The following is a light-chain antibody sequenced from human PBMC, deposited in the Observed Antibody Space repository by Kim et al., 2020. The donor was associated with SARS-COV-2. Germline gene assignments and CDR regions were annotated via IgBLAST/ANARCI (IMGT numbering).Light chain of an antibody. CDR3: QAWDSNIVV. CDR2: EDA. Sequence: VSPGQTASITCSGDKLGDKYVCWYQQRPGQSPVMVIYEDAKRPSGIPERFSGSNSGNTATLTISGTQAADEADYFCQAWDSNIVVFGGGTKLTVL. V-gene: IGLV3-1*01. J-gene: IGLJ3*02. CDR1: KLGDKY.